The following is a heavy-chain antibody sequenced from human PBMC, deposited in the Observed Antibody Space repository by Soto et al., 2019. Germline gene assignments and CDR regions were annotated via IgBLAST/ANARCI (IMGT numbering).Heavy chain of an antibody. V-gene: IGHV4-59*01. CDR1: EGSSRSYD. CDR3: ASDSSDYYAMDV. D-gene: IGHD3-22*01. J-gene: IGHJ6*02. Sequence: LEPLSLTCTVAEGSSRSYDGYWIRQPPGKGLEWIGYIYYSGSTNYNPSLKSRVSMSVDTSKKQFSLTLSAVTAADTAVYYCASDSSDYYAMDVWGQGTPVTVSS. CDR2: IYYSGST.